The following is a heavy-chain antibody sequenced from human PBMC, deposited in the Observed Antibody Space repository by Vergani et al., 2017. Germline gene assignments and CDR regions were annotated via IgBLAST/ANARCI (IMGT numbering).Heavy chain of an antibody. CDR3: ARQQWTSFDY. V-gene: IGHV2-5*01. J-gene: IGHJ4*02. D-gene: IGHD6-19*01. CDR1: GFSLSTSGVG. Sequence: QITLKESGPTLVKPTQTLTLTCTFSGFSLSTSGVGVGWIRQPPGKALEWLALIYCNDDNCYSPSLKSRLTITKDTSKKQVVLTMTNMDPVDTATYYCARQQWTSFDYWGQGTLVTVSS. CDR2: IYCNDDN.